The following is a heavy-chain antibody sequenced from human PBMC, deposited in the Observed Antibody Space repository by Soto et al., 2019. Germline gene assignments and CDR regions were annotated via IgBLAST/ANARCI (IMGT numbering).Heavy chain of an antibody. D-gene: IGHD1-26*01. J-gene: IGHJ6*02. CDR1: GFPFSTSA. V-gene: IGHV3-23*01. CDR2: ISASSDAA. CDR3: AKYSGSYPVYNGLSL. Sequence: EVQLLESGGGLVQPGGSLRLSCAASGFPFSTSAMNRVRQAPGKGLEWVSIISASSDAAYYAESVKGRFASSRDNSKNTLYLQMNSLRAEDTAVYYCAKYSGSYPVYNGLSLWGQGTTVTVS.